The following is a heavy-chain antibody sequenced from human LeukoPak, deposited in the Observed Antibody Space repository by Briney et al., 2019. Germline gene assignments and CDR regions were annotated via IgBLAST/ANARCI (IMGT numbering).Heavy chain of an antibody. J-gene: IGHJ4*02. CDR2: ISGSGGST. D-gene: IGHD1-26*01. CDR1: GFTFSSYA. CDR3: ARSGSCDY. V-gene: IGHV3-23*01. Sequence: HPGGSLRLSCAASGFTFSSYAMSWVRQAPGKGLEWVSAISGSGGSTYYADSVKGRFTISRDNAKNSLYVQMNSLRAEDTAVYYCARSGSCDYWGQGILVTVSS.